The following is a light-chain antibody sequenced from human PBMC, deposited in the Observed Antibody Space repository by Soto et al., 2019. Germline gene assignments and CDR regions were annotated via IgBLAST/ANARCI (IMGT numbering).Light chain of an antibody. Sequence: QSVLTQPASVSGSPGQSITISCTGTSSDVGTYNLVSWHQHHPGKAPKLMIYEVNKRPSGVSNRFSGSKSGNTASLTISGLQAEDEADYYCCSYAGSDTFLFGGGTQLTVL. CDR2: EVN. V-gene: IGLV2-23*02. CDR3: CSYAGSDTFL. J-gene: IGLJ7*01. CDR1: SSDVGTYNL.